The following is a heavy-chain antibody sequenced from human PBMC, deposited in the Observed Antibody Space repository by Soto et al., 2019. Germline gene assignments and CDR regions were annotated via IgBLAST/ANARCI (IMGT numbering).Heavy chain of an antibody. Sequence: QVQLVESGGGVVQPGRSLRLSCAASGFTFSSNAMHWVRQAPGKGLEWVAVISYDGSNKYYADSVKGRFTISRDNSKNTLYLQMNSLRAEDTAVYYCARDYYYDSSASRDAFDIWGQGTMVTVSS. D-gene: IGHD3-22*01. CDR3: ARDYYYDSSASRDAFDI. CDR1: GFTFSSNA. J-gene: IGHJ3*02. CDR2: ISYDGSNK. V-gene: IGHV3-30-3*01.